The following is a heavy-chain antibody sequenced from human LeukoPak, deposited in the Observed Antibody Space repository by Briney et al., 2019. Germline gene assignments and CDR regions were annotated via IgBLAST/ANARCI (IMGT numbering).Heavy chain of an antibody. CDR3: ARVSYSSGWYY. CDR2: FYSDGSRT. J-gene: IGHJ4*02. D-gene: IGHD6-19*01. V-gene: IGHV3-74*01. CDR1: GFTLSSYW. Sequence: GGSLRLSCAGSGFTLSSYWMHWVRQAPGKGLVWVSRFYSDGSRTNYADSVKGRFTISGDNSKNTLYLQMNSLRAEDTAVYYCARVSYSSGWYYWGQGTLVTVSS.